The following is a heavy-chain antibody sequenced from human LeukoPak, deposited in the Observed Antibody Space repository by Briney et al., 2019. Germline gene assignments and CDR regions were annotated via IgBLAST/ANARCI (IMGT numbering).Heavy chain of an antibody. CDR1: GYTFTSYA. D-gene: IGHD7-27*01. CDR2: INAGNGNT. J-gene: IGHJ4*02. V-gene: IGHV1-3*01. Sequence: ASVKVSCKASGYTFTSYAMHWVRQAPGQRLEWMGWINAGNGNTKYSQKFQGRVTITRDTSASTAYMELSSLRSEDTAVYYCARDKWGTGGVFDNWGQGSLVTVSS. CDR3: ARDKWGTGGVFDN.